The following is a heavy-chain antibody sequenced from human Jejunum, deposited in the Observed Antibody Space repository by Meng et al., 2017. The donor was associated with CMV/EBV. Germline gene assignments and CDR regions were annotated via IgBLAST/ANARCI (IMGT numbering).Heavy chain of an antibody. V-gene: IGHV3-43*01. CDR1: GFHLPAHM. D-gene: IGHD1-26*01. CDR2: ITWNGDGK. J-gene: IGHJ4*02. CDR3: ARGGSYSRPLDY. Sequence: CDASGFHLPAHMMHWVRQPPGKGLEWVSLITWNGDGKWYTDSVKGRFTISRDNSKNSLYLQMNSLRAEDTALYYCARGGSYSRPLDYCGQGTLVTVSS.